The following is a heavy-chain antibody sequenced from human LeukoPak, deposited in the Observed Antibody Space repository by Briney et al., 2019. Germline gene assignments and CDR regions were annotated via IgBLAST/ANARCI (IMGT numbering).Heavy chain of an antibody. V-gene: IGHV3-13*01. J-gene: IGHJ3*02. CDR1: GFDLSRSD. Sequence: GGSLRLSCAASGFDLSRSDMHWVRQVTGKGLEWVSGIGTAYDTFCPDSLKGRFTISRDNAKNSLYLQMNSLRAEDTAVYYCARAYSSGTVLNWAFDIWGQGTMVTVSS. CDR2: IGTAYDT. D-gene: IGHD6-19*01. CDR3: ARAYSSGTVLNWAFDI.